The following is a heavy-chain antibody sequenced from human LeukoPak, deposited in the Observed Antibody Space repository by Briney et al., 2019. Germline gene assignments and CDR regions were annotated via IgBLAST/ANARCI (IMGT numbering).Heavy chain of an antibody. CDR3: ARVSYGMDV. D-gene: IGHD1-14*01. V-gene: IGHV4-59*01. J-gene: IGHJ6*02. CDR1: GGSISSYY. Sequence: SETLSLTCTASGGSISSYYWSWIRQPPGKGLEWIGYIYYSGSTNYNPSLKSRVTISVDTSRNQFSLKLSSVTAADTAVYYCARVSYGMDVWGQGTTVTVSS. CDR2: IYYSGST.